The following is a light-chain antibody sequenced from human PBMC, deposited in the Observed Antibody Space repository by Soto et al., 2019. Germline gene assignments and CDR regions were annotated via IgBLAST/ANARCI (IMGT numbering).Light chain of an antibody. CDR1: SSNIGSKT. J-gene: IGLJ2*01. Sequence: QSVLTQPPSASGTPGQRVTISCSGGSSNIGSKTVNWYQHLPPTAPKLLIHRDNQRPSGVSDRFSGSKSGTSASLAISGLQSEDEADYYCSSYTTDSTLVFGAGTKLTVL. CDR3: SSYTTDSTLV. V-gene: IGLV1-44*01. CDR2: RDN.